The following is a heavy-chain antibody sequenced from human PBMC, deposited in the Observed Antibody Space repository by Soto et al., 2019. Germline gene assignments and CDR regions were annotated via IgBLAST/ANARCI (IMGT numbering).Heavy chain of an antibody. CDR3: ARFNRQIVSPRYYYGMDV. CDR2: IYYSGST. Sequence: PSETLSLTCTVSGGSISSGGYYWSWIRQHPGKGLEWIGYIYYSGSTYYNPSLKSRVTISVDTSKNQFSLKLSSVTAADTAVYYCARFNRQIVSPRYYYGMDVWGQGTTVTVSS. J-gene: IGHJ6*02. V-gene: IGHV4-31*03. D-gene: IGHD6-6*01. CDR1: GGSISSGGYY.